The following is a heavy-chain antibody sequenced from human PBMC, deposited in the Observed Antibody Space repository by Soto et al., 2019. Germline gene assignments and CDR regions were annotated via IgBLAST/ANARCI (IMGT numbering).Heavy chain of an antibody. CDR3: TRAIVLGDWFDP. CDR1: GGSISSGSDY. CDR2: VFQSGNT. J-gene: IGHJ5*02. D-gene: IGHD3-16*01. Sequence: PSETLSLTCTVSGGSISSGSDYWGWVRQPPRKGLEWIGSVFQSGNTYYNPSLESRVAISIDTSNKQFSLKVFSAIAADTAVYYCTRAIVLGDWFDPSAQGTLVPVSS. V-gene: IGHV4-39*01.